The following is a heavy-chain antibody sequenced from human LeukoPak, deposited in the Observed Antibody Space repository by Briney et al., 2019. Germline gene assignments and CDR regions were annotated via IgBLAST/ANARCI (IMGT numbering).Heavy chain of an antibody. J-gene: IGHJ6*02. CDR1: GYTFTSYA. CDR2: INAGNGNT. CDR3: AREGGSYPRGDYYYGMDV. D-gene: IGHD1-26*01. V-gene: IGHV1-3*01. Sequence: ASVKVSCKASGYTFTSYAMHWVRQAPGQRLEWMGWINAGNGNTKYSQKFQGRVTITRDTSASTAYMELSSLRSEDTAVYYCAREGGSYPRGDYYYGMDVWGQGTTVTVSS.